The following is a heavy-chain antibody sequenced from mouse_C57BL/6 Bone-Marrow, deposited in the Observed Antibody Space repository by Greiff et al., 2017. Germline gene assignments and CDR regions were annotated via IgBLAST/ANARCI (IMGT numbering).Heavy chain of an antibody. CDR2: IYPSDSET. D-gene: IGHD1-1*01. CDR3: AREDYGSGFGY. V-gene: IGHV1-61*01. J-gene: IGHJ2*01. CDR1: GYTFTSYW. Sequence: QVQLQQPGAELVRPGSSVKLSCKASGYTFTSYWMDWVKQRPGQGLEWIGNIYPSDSETHYNQKFKDKATMTVDKSSSTAYMQLRSLTSEDSAVYYCAREDYGSGFGYWGRGNTLTVSS.